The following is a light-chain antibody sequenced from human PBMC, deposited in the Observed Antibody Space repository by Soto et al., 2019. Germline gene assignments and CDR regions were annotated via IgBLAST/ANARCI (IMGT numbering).Light chain of an antibody. CDR1: SGHSSYA. V-gene: IGLV4-69*01. Sequence: QPVLTQSPSASASLGASVKLTCTLSSGHSSYAIAWHQQQPEKGPRYLMKLDSDGSHTKGDAIPDRFSGSSSGAARYLTTSRLHSEDAADYCCQSWGTGIHVVFGGGTKLTVL. CDR3: QSWGTGIHVV. CDR2: LDSDGSH. J-gene: IGLJ2*01.